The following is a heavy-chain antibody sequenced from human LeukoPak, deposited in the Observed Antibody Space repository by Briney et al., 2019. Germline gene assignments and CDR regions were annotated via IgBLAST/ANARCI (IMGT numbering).Heavy chain of an antibody. J-gene: IGHJ5*02. V-gene: IGHV6-1*01. CDR2: TYYRSNWYN. Sequence: SQTLSLTCAVSGDSISSNGASWDWIRQSPTRGLEWLGRTYYRSNWYNDYADFVKGRITIKPDTSKNHFSLQLDSVTPEDAAVYYCTRDPNSSFEWGPFDPWGQGTLVTVSS. CDR3: TRDPNSSFEWGPFDP. D-gene: IGHD6-6*01. CDR1: GDSISSNGAS.